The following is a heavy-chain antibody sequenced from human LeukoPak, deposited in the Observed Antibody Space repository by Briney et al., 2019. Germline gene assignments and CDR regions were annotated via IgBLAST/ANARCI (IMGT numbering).Heavy chain of an antibody. CDR3: AREVSPDAFDI. Sequence: ASVKVSCKASGYTFTSYYMHWVRQAPGQGLEWMGIINPSGGSTSYAQKFQGRVTMTRDTSTSTVYMELSSLRPEDTAVYYCAREVSPDAFDIWGQGTMVTVSS. CDR1: GYTFTSYY. CDR2: INPSGGST. V-gene: IGHV1-46*01. J-gene: IGHJ3*02.